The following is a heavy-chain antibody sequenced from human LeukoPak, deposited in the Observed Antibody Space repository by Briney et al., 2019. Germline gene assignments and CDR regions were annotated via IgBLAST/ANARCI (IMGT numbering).Heavy chain of an antibody. CDR2: IIPIFGTA. CDR3: ARETYSSGWYFPPA. D-gene: IGHD6-19*01. V-gene: IGHV1-69*05. J-gene: IGHJ5*02. Sequence: GASVKVSCKASGYTFTSYGISWVRQAPGQGLEWMGRIIPIFGTANYAQKFQGRVTITTDESTSTAYMELSSLRSEDTAVYYCARETYSSGWYFPPAWGQGTLVTVSS. CDR1: GYTFTSYG.